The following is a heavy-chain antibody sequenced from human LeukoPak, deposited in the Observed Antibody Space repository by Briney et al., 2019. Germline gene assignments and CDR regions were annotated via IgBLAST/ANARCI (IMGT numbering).Heavy chain of an antibody. CDR2: IHYGGST. CDR3: ARRRTVGAAIDALAI. Sequence: TSETRSLTCSVSSGSITSYHWTWIRQSPGKGLDWIGYIHYGGSTTYNPSLKSRVTISIDTWKKPFSLKVTSVTAADTGVYYCARRRTVGAAIDALAIWGK. V-gene: IGHV4-59*08. D-gene: IGHD1-26*01. CDR1: SGSITSYH. J-gene: IGHJ3*02.